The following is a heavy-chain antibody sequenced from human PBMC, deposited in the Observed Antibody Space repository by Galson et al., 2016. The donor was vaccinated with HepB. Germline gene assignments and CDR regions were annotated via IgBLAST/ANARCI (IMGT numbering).Heavy chain of an antibody. CDR1: GYTFTDYW. D-gene: IGHD6-19*01. V-gene: IGHV5-51*01. Sequence: QSGAEVIKPGESLKISCETSGYTFTDYWIGWVRQLPGKGLEWMGITYPRESDTSYSPSFHGQVTISADKSISTLYLHWSSLKASDTAMYYCARVMGQWLPYFWGQGTLVTVSS. CDR3: ARVMGQWLPYF. J-gene: IGHJ4*02. CDR2: TYPRESDT.